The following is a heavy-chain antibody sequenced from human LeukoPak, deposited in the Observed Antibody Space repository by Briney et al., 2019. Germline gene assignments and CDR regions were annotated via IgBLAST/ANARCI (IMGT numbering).Heavy chain of an antibody. V-gene: IGHV3-30*03. J-gene: IGHJ4*02. CDR3: AREGGAGGTIDY. CDR1: GFTFSSYG. D-gene: IGHD2-8*01. CDR2: ISYDGSNK. Sequence: GGSLRLSCAASGFTFSSYGIHWVRQAPGKGLEWVAVISYDGSNKYYADSVKGRFTISRDNSKNTLYLQMNSLRAEDTAVYYCAREGGAGGTIDYWGQGTLVTVSS.